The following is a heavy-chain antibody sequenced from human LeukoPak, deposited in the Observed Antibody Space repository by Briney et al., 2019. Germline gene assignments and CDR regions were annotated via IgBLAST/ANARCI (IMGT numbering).Heavy chain of an antibody. V-gene: IGHV3-30*03. Sequence: GGSLRLSCAASGLTFSSYGMHWVRQAPGKGLEWVAVISYDGGNKYYADSVKGRFTISRDNSKNTLYLQMNSLRAEDTAVYYCAYYGSGSYYLSYFDYWGQGTLVTVSS. CDR3: AYYGSGSYYLSYFDY. CDR1: GLTFSSYG. J-gene: IGHJ4*02. D-gene: IGHD3-10*01. CDR2: ISYDGGNK.